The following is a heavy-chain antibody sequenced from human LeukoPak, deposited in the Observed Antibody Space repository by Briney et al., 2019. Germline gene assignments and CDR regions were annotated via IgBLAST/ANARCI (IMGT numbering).Heavy chain of an antibody. CDR1: GGSISSYH. CDR3: ARGGLYSYGYSYFDY. J-gene: IGHJ4*02. Sequence: SETLSLTCTVSGGSISSYHWSWIRQPAGKGLEWIGRFHITGSTNYNPSLKSRVTMSIDTSKNQFSLKLSSVTAADTAVSYCARGGLYSYGYSYFDYWGQGTLVTVFS. D-gene: IGHD5-18*01. V-gene: IGHV4-4*07. CDR2: FHITGST.